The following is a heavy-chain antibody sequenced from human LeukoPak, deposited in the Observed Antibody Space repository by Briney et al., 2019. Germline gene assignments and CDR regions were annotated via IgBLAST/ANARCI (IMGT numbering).Heavy chain of an antibody. CDR1: GFTFSSYA. J-gene: IGHJ4*02. CDR3: AKSAAKVVFITLFDY. Sequence: PGGSLRLSCAASGFTFSSYAMSWVRQAPGKGLEWVSAISGSGGSTYYADSVKGRFTIARDNSKNTLYLQMNSPRAEATAVYYCAKSAAKVVFITLFDYWGQGTLVTVSS. V-gene: IGHV3-23*01. D-gene: IGHD3-22*01. CDR2: ISGSGGST.